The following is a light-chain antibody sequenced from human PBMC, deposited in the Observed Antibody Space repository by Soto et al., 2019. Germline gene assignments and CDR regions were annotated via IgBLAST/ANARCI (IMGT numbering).Light chain of an antibody. V-gene: IGLV2-18*02. CDR1: SSDVGSYNR. CDR3: SSYTSSSIR. Sequence: QSVLTQPPSVSGSPGQSVTISCTGTSSDVGSYNRVSWYQQPPGTAPKLMIYEVSNRPSGFPDRFSGSKSGNTASLTISGLQAEDEADYYCSSYTSSSIRFGTGTKVTVL. J-gene: IGLJ1*01. CDR2: EVS.